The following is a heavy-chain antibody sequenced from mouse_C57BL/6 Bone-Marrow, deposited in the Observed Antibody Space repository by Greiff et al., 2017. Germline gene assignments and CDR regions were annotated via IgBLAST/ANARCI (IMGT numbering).Heavy chain of an antibody. Sequence: QVQLQQPGAELVKPGASVKLSCKASGYTFTSYWMHWVKQRPGQGLEWIGMIHPNSGSTNYNEKFKGKATLTVDTSSSTAYMQLSSLTSEDSAVYYCAREGNIYYYGSSFYWYFDVWGTGTTVTVSS. CDR1: GYTFTSYW. D-gene: IGHD1-1*01. J-gene: IGHJ1*03. CDR2: IHPNSGST. CDR3: AREGNIYYYGSSFYWYFDV. V-gene: IGHV1-64*01.